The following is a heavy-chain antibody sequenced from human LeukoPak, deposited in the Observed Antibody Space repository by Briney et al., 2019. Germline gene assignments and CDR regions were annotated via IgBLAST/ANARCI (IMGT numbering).Heavy chain of an antibody. CDR2: ISISGSTI. J-gene: IGHJ3*02. V-gene: IGHV3-11*04. Sequence: GGSLRLSCAASGFIFSDYYMSWIRQAPGKGLEWVSYISISGSTIYYAESVKGRFTISRDNAKSSLLLQMNSLRAEDTAVYYCARAKRNAFDIWGQGTMVTVSS. CDR3: ARAKRNAFDI. CDR1: GFIFSDYY.